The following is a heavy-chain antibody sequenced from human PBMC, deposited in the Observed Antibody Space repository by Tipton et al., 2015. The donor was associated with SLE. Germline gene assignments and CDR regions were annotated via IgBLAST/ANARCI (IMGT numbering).Heavy chain of an antibody. Sequence: TLSLTCTVSGGSISSYYWSWIRQPPGKGLEWIGYIDYSGSTNYNPSLKSRVTISVDTSKNQFSLKLSSVTAADTAVYYCARTGWELLDYWGQGTLVTVSS. J-gene: IGHJ4*02. V-gene: IGHV4-59*12. D-gene: IGHD1-26*01. CDR3: ARTGWELLDY. CDR2: IDYSGST. CDR1: GGSISSYY.